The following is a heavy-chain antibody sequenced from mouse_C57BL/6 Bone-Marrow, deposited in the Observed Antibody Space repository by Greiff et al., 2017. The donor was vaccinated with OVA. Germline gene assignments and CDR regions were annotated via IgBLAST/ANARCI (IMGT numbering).Heavy chain of an antibody. Sequence: EESGPGLVKPSQSLSLTCSVTGYSITSGYYWNWIRQFPGNKLEWMGYISYDGSNNYNPSLKNRISITRDTSKNQFFLKLNSVTTEDTPPYFCARSLSSDYPSAHWGQGTLVTVSA. V-gene: IGHV3-6*01. CDR1: GYSITSGYY. CDR2: ISYDGSN. CDR3: ARSLSSDYPSAH. D-gene: IGHD2-4*01. J-gene: IGHJ3*01.